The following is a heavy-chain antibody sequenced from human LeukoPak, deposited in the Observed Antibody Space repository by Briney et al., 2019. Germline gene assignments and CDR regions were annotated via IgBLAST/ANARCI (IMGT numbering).Heavy chain of an antibody. Sequence: ASVTVSCKASGYTFIDYGISWVRQAPGQGLEWMGIINPSGGSTNYAQKFQGRVTMTRDTSTSTVYMELSSLRSEDTAMYYCAKWTTTYLDYWGQGTLVTVSS. CDR2: INPSGGST. V-gene: IGHV1-46*01. D-gene: IGHD1-1*01. J-gene: IGHJ4*02. CDR1: GYTFIDYG. CDR3: AKWTTTYLDY.